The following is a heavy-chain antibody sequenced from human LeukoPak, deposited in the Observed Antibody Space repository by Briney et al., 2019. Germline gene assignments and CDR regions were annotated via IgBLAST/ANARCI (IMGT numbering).Heavy chain of an antibody. CDR2: ISSSGSTI. Sequence: SGGSLRLSCAASGFTFSSYEMNWVRQAPGKGLEWVSYISSSGSTIYYADSVKGRFTLSRDNARNSLYLQMNSLRAEDTAVYYCARGHWGLDSWGQGTLVSVSS. CDR1: GFTFSSYE. D-gene: IGHD7-27*01. J-gene: IGHJ4*02. V-gene: IGHV3-48*03. CDR3: ARGHWGLDS.